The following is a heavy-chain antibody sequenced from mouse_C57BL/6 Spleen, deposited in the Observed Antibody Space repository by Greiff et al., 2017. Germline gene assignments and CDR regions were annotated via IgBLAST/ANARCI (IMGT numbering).Heavy chain of an antibody. Sequence: QVQLQQPGAELVRPGSSVKLSCKASGYTFTSYWMDWVKQRPGPGLEWIGNIYPSDSETHYNQKFKDKATLTVDKYSSTACMQLSSLTSEDSAVYYCARSHYGSSQYYFDYWGQGTTLTVSS. CDR1: GYTFTSYW. CDR3: ARSHYGSSQYYFDY. CDR2: IYPSDSET. J-gene: IGHJ2*01. D-gene: IGHD1-1*01. V-gene: IGHV1-61*01.